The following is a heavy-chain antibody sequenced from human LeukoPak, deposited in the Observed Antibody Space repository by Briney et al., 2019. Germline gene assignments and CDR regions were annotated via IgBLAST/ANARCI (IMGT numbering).Heavy chain of an antibody. Sequence: PSETLSLTCTVSGGSISSGGYYWSWIRQHPGKGLEWIGYIYYSGSTYFNPSLKSRVTISVGTSKNQFSLKLSSVTAADTAVYYCACTLRGYSYGSYFDYWGQGTLVTVSS. CDR3: ACTLRGYSYGSYFDY. D-gene: IGHD5-18*01. V-gene: IGHV4-31*03. J-gene: IGHJ4*02. CDR1: GGSISSGGYY. CDR2: IYYSGST.